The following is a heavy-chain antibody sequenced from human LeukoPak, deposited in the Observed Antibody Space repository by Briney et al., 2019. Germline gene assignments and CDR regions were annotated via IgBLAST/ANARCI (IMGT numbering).Heavy chain of an antibody. CDR2: ISSSSSYI. Sequence: GGSLRLSCAASGFTFSSYSMNWVRQAPGKGLEWVSSISSSSSYIYYADSVKGRFTISRDNAKNSLYLQMNSLRAEDTAVYYCAKELGSGWSNDAFDIWGQGTMVTVSS. D-gene: IGHD6-19*01. V-gene: IGHV3-21*01. CDR1: GFTFSSYS. CDR3: AKELGSGWSNDAFDI. J-gene: IGHJ3*02.